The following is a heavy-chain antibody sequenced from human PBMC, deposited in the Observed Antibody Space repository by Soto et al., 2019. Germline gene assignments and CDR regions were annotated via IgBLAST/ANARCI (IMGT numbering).Heavy chain of an antibody. CDR2: IYHSGST. V-gene: IGHV4-4*02. J-gene: IGHJ4*02. CDR3: ARGQAAAGRRDQNFDY. CDR1: GGSISSSSW. D-gene: IGHD6-13*01. Sequence: KTSETLSLTCAVSGGSISSSSWWSWVRQPPGKGLEWIGEIYHSGSTNYNPSLKSRVTISVDKSKNQFSLKLSSVTAADTAVYYCARGQAAAGRRDQNFDYWGQGTLVTVSS.